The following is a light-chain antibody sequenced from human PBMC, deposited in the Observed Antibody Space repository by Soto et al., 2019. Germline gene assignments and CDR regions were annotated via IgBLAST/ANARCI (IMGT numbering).Light chain of an antibody. CDR1: SGHSSYA. CDR3: QTWGTGFQV. V-gene: IGLV4-69*01. CDR2: LNNDGSH. Sequence: QSVLTQSPSASASLGASFKLTCTLSSGHSSYAIAWHQKQPGKGPRYLMDLNNDGSHSKGDGIPDRFSGSSSGAERYLIISSLQSEDEADYYCQTWGTGFQVFGGGTKLTVL. J-gene: IGLJ2*01.